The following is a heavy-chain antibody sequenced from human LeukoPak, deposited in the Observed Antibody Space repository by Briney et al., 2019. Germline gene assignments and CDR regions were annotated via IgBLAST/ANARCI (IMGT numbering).Heavy chain of an antibody. Sequence: GGSLRLSCAASGFTFSNAWMSWVRQAPGKGLEWVGRIKSKTDGGTTDYAAPVKGRFTISRDDSKNTLYLQMNSLKTEDTAVYYCTTATLRYCGGDCYSGRYYFDYWGQATLVTVSS. D-gene: IGHD2-21*02. V-gene: IGHV3-15*01. CDR2: IKSKTDGGTT. J-gene: IGHJ4*02. CDR3: TTATLRYCGGDCYSGRYYFDY. CDR1: GFTFSNAW.